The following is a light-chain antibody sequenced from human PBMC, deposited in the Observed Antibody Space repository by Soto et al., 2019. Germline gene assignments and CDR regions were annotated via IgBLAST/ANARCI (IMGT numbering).Light chain of an antibody. CDR1: QSISNW. CDR2: VDS. J-gene: IGKJ1*01. Sequence: IQTTQSPSNLSAFVGDRVSITCRASQSISNWLAWYQQKPGKDPNLLIYVDSNLESGAPSRFSGSGSGTEFTLTITSLQPDDFATYYCQPYDNSVPFGPVTKVDLK. CDR3: QPYDNSVP. V-gene: IGKV1-5*01.